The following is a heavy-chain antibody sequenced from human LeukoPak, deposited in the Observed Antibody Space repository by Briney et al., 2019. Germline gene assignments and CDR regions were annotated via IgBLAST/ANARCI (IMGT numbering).Heavy chain of an antibody. CDR2: IYYGGST. Sequence: PSETLSLTCTVSGGSISSGDYYWSWIRQPPGTGLEWIGYIYYGGSTYYNPSLKSRVTISVDTSKNQFSLKLSSVTAADTAVYYCARTTVTTLDYWGQGTLVTVSS. J-gene: IGHJ4*02. CDR1: GGSISSGDYY. V-gene: IGHV4-30-4*01. D-gene: IGHD4-17*01. CDR3: ARTTVTTLDY.